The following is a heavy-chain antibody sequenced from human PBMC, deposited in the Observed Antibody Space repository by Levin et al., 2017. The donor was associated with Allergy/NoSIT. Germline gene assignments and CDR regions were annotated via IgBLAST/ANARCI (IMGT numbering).Heavy chain of an antibody. D-gene: IGHD1-1*01. Sequence: ASVKVSCKASGYTFTGYYMHWVRQAPGQGLEWMGWINPNSGGTNYAQKFQGRVTVTRDTSISTAYMELSRLRSDDTAVYYCACTKVNAPYYYYGMDVWGQGTTVTVSS. J-gene: IGHJ6*02. CDR1: GYTFTGYY. CDR3: ACTKVNAPYYYYGMDV. CDR2: INPNSGGT. V-gene: IGHV1-2*02.